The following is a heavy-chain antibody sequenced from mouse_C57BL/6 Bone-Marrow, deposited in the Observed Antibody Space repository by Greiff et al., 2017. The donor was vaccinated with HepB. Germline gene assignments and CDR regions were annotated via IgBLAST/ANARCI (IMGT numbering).Heavy chain of an antibody. J-gene: IGHJ2*01. Sequence: EVQVVESGGDLVKPGGSLKLSCAASGFTFSSYGMSWVRQTPDKRLEWVATISSGGSYTYYPDSVKGRFTISRDNAKNTLYLQMSSLKSEDTAMYYCARQEGLRPDYWGQGTTLTVSS. CDR1: GFTFSSYG. V-gene: IGHV5-6*01. D-gene: IGHD2-4*01. CDR3: ARQEGLRPDY. CDR2: ISSGGSYT.